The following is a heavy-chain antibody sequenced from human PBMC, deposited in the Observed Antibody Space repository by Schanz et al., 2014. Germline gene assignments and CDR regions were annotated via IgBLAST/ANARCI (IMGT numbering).Heavy chain of an antibody. V-gene: IGHV1-46*01. J-gene: IGHJ6*02. CDR3: AKVERTRYYAMDV. Sequence: QVQLVQSGAEVKKPGVSVKVSCKASGYTFTTYYIHWVRQAPGQGLEWMGRIIPILDKTNYAQKFQTRVTMTADKSTSTVCMEVSGLRSEDTAGYYCAKVERTRYYAMDVWGQGTTVTVSS. CDR2: IIPILDKT. D-gene: IGHD3-9*01. CDR1: GYTFTTYY.